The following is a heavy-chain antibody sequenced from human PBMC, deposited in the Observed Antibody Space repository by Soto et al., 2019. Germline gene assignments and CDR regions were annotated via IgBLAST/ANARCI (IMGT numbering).Heavy chain of an antibody. CDR3: ARGRLSGYSSGWQSFDY. CDR2: IIPIFGTA. CDR1: GGTFSSYA. J-gene: IGHJ4*02. Sequence: QVQLVQSGAEVKKPGSSVKVSCKASGGTFSSYAISWVRQAPGQGLEWMGGIIPIFGTANYAQKFQGRVTITADESTSTAYMELSSPRSEDTAVYYCARGRLSGYSSGWQSFDYWGQGTLVTVSS. D-gene: IGHD6-19*01. V-gene: IGHV1-69*12.